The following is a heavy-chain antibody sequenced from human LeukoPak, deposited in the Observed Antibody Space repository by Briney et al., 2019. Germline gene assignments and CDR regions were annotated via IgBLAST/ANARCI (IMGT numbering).Heavy chain of an antibody. V-gene: IGHV3-21*01. J-gene: IGHJ4*02. D-gene: IGHD6-13*01. CDR3: ARNIRSSSWSPFDY. CDR2: ISSSSSYI. Sequence: RPGGSLRLSCAASGFTFSSYSMNWVRQAPGKGLEWVSSISSSSSYIYYADSVKGRFTISRDNAKNSLYLQMNSLRAEDTAVYYCARNIRSSSWSPFDYWGQGTLVTVSS. CDR1: GFTFSSYS.